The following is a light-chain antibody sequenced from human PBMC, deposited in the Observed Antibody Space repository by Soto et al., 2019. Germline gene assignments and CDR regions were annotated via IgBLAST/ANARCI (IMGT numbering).Light chain of an antibody. CDR2: AAS. Sequence: DIDMTQAPSSLSASVGDRVTITCRAGQDVVNYLNWYQQKPGKAPRLLIYAASSLQSGVPSRFSGSGSGTTFTLTITDLQPEDVATYYCQQSRTTAYTFAQGTKVEMK. J-gene: IGKJ2*01. V-gene: IGKV1-39*01. CDR1: QDVVNY. CDR3: QQSRTTAYT.